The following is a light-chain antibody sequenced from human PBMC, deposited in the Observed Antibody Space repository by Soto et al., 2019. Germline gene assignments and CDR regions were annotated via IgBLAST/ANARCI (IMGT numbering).Light chain of an antibody. CDR3: QVWDSSSDHPGV. J-gene: IGLJ2*01. CDR2: YDS. V-gene: IGLV3-21*04. Sequence: SYELTQPPSVSVAPGKTARITCGGNNIGSKSVHWYQQKPGQAPVLVIYYDSDRPSRIPERFSGSNSGNTATLTISSVEAGDEADYYCQVWDSSSDHPGVFGGGTKLTVL. CDR1: NIGSKS.